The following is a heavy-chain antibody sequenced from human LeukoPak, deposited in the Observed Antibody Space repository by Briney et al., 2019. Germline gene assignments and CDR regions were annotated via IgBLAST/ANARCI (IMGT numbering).Heavy chain of an antibody. J-gene: IGHJ6*02. CDR3: ARAVGYCSSTSCFPRYYYYYGMDV. CDR1: GFTFSSYW. V-gene: IGHV3-30*03. Sequence: PGGSLRLSCAASGFTFSSYWMHWVRQAPGKGLVWVAVISYDGSNKYYADSVKGRFTISRDNSKNTLYLQMNSLRAEDTAVYYCARAVGYCSSTSCFPRYYYYYGMDVWGQGTTVTVSS. CDR2: ISYDGSNK. D-gene: IGHD2-2*01.